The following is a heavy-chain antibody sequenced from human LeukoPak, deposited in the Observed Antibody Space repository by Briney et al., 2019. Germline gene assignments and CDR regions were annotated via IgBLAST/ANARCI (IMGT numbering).Heavy chain of an antibody. V-gene: IGHV3-23*01. CDR1: GFTFSSYA. D-gene: IGHD4-17*01. J-gene: IGHJ4*02. Sequence: GGSLRLSCTASGFTFSSYAMTWVRQAPGKGLEWVSAISGPGGAPFYADSVKGRFTISRDNSNNMLYLQMNSLRADDTALYYCAINPGDYDDFDYWGQGTLVTVSS. CDR2: ISGPGGAP. CDR3: AINPGDYDDFDY.